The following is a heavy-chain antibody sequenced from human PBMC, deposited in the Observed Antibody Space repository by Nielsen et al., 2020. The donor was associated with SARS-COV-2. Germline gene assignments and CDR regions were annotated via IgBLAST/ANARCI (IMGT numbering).Heavy chain of an antibody. CDR3: ARDQDGGAATSNFYFDL. V-gene: IGHV3-21*01. D-gene: IGHD6-25*01. CDR1: GFRFTSYT. Sequence: GESLKISCAASGFRFTSYTMNWVRQAPGEGLEWVASISTGTSNVYYADSVKGRFTISRDNAENSLFLQMSSLRDEDTAVYYCARDQDGGAATSNFYFDLWGRGTLVIVSS. J-gene: IGHJ2*01. CDR2: ISTGTSNV.